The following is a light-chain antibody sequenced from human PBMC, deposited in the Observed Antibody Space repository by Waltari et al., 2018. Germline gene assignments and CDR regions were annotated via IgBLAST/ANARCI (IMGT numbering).Light chain of an antibody. CDR3: QQYNNWPRT. J-gene: IGKJ1*01. CDR1: QRVSSN. V-gene: IGKV3-15*01. CDR2: GAS. Sequence: EIVMTHSPATLSVSPGERATLSCRASQRVSSNLAWYQQQPGQAPRLLIYGASTRATGIPARFSGSGSGTEFTLTISSLQSEDFAVYYCQQYNNWPRTFGQGTKVEIK.